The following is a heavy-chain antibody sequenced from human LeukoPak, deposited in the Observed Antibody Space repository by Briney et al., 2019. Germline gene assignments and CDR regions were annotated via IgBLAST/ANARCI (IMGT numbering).Heavy chain of an antibody. V-gene: IGHV3-7*01. Sequence: PGGSLRLSCAASGFTFSNYWMTWVRQAPGKGLEWVANIKPDGSAQYYADSVRGRFTISRDSAKNSVFLQMNSLRAEDTAVYYCARESRPGDYTAMVTSYWGQGTLVTVSS. CDR2: IKPDGSAQ. D-gene: IGHD5-18*01. J-gene: IGHJ4*02. CDR3: ARESRPGDYTAMVTSY. CDR1: GFTFSNYW.